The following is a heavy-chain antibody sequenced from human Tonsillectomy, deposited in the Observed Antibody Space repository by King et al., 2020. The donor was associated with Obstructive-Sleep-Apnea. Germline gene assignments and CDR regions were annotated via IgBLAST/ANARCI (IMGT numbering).Heavy chain of an antibody. Sequence: LQLQESGPGLVKPSETLSLTCSVSDYSISSDYYWGWIRQPPGKGLEWIGSIYHSGSTYCNPSLKSRVTMSVDTSKNQFSLKLSSVTAADTAVYYCAILRDYDGDWFFDLWGRGTLVTASS. CDR2: IYHSGST. J-gene: IGHJ2*01. D-gene: IGHD4-23*01. CDR3: AILRDYDGDWFFDL. V-gene: IGHV4-38-2*02. CDR1: DYSISSDYY.